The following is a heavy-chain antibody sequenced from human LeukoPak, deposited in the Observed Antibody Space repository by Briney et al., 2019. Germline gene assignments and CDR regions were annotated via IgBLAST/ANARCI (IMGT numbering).Heavy chain of an antibody. CDR1: GLTFSNYW. D-gene: IGHD2/OR15-2a*01. J-gene: IGHJ4*02. V-gene: IGHV3-7*01. CDR3: AKQVYAAGSPFDD. Sequence: PGGALRLSCATSGLTFSNYWMSWVRQAPGKGLEWVADIKEDGSEKHYVDSVKGRFTISRDDAKNSLYLQMDSLRAEDTAVYYCAKQVYAAGSPFDDWGQGTLVTVSS. CDR2: IKEDGSEK.